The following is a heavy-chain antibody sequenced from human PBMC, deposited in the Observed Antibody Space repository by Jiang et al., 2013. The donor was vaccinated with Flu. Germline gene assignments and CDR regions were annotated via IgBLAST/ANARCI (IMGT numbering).Heavy chain of an antibody. CDR1: SGSISSHY. CDR2: IHNSGTT. Sequence: GLVKPSETLSLTCTVSSGSISSHYWSWIRQPPGKGLEWIGYIHNSGTTNYNPSLKSRVTISIDTSTNQFSLKLISVTAPDTAVYYCARSYCGGDCYSMFGYSYYGMDVWGQGTTVTVSS. D-gene: IGHD2-21*02. V-gene: IGHV4-59*08. J-gene: IGHJ6*02. CDR3: ARSYCGGDCYSMFGYSYYGMDV.